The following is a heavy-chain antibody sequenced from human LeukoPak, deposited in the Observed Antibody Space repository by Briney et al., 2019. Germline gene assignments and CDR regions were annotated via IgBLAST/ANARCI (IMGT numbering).Heavy chain of an antibody. V-gene: IGHV1-3*01. CDR3: ARAVGICSSTSCPHAFDI. CDR2: INAGNGNT. CDR1: GYTFTSYA. D-gene: IGHD2-2*01. Sequence: ASVKVSCKASGYTFTSYAMHWVRQAPGQRLEWMGWINAGNGNTKYSQKFQGRVTMTRDTSTSTVYMELSSLRSEDTAVYYCARAVGICSSTSCPHAFDIWGQGTMVTVSS. J-gene: IGHJ3*02.